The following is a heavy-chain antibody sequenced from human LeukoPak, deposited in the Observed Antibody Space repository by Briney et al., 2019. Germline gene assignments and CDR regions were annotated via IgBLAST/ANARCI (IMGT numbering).Heavy chain of an antibody. D-gene: IGHD3-9*01. CDR3: ANLKYDY. J-gene: IGHJ4*02. V-gene: IGHV3-23*01. CDR1: TFTFSKYA. Sequence: GGSLRLSCAASTFTFSKYALSWVRQPQGKGLEWVSTISAGGSTYYADSVKGRFTVSRDNSKTTLSLQINSLGAEDTDVYYCANLKYDYWGQGTLVTVSS. CDR2: ISAGGST.